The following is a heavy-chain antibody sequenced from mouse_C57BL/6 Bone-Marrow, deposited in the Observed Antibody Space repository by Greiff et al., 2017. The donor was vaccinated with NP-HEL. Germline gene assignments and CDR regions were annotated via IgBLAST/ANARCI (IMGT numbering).Heavy chain of an antibody. J-gene: IGHJ1*03. CDR1: GYTFTSYG. D-gene: IGHD2-1*01. CDR3: ARSGGNYRWYFDV. CDR2: IYPRSGNT. V-gene: IGHV1-81*01. Sequence: QVQLQQSGAELARPGASVKLSCKASGYTFTSYGISWVKQRTGQGLEWIGEIYPRSGNTYYNEKFKGKATLTADKSSSTAYMELRSLTSDDSSVDFCARSGGNYRWYFDVWGTGTTVTVSA.